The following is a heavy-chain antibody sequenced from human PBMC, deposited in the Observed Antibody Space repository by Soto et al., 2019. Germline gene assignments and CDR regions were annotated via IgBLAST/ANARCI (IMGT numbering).Heavy chain of an antibody. D-gene: IGHD5-18*01. CDR1: GFTVSSNY. J-gene: IGHJ4*02. CDR3: ARHGYSYGAGYFDY. Sequence: EVQLVESGGGLVQPGGSLRLSCAASGFTVSSNYMSWVRQAPGKGLEWVSVIYSGGSAYYADSVKGRFTISRDNSKNTLYLQMNGLRAEDTAVYYCARHGYSYGAGYFDYWGQGTLVTVSS. V-gene: IGHV3-66*04. CDR2: IYSGGSA.